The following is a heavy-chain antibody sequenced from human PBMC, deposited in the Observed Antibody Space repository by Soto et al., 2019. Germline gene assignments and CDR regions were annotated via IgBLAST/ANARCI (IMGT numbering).Heavy chain of an antibody. Sequence: GESLKISCKGFGYSFTSYWINWVRQMPGKGLEWMGVIYPGDSDTRYSPSFQGQVTISADKSINTAYLQWRSLKASDTAVYYCARHRGSPGSYFGMDVWGQGTTVTVSS. D-gene: IGHD5-12*01. CDR2: IYPGDSDT. CDR3: ARHRGSPGSYFGMDV. V-gene: IGHV5-51*01. CDR1: GYSFTSYW. J-gene: IGHJ6*02.